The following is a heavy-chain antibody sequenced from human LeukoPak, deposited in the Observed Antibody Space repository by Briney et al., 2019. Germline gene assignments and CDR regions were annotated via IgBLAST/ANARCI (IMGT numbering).Heavy chain of an antibody. CDR3: ATRAVAVNYFDY. V-gene: IGHV3-23*01. CDR2: ISGSGGST. Sequence: GGSLRLSCAASGFTFSSYAMSWVRQAPGKGLEWVSGISGSGGSTDYADSVKGRFTISRDNSKNTLYLQMNSLRAEDTAVYYCATRAVAVNYFDYWGQGTLVTVSS. J-gene: IGHJ4*02. D-gene: IGHD6-19*01. CDR1: GFTFSSYA.